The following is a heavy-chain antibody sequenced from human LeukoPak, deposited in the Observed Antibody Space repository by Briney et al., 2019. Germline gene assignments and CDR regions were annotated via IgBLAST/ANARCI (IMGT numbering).Heavy chain of an antibody. CDR3: AKYYYGSGSFSFDH. V-gene: IGHV3-23*01. Sequence: PGGSLRLSCAASGFTFSSYAMSWVRQAPGQGLEWVSSISGSDGTTYYADSVKGRFTISRDNSKNTLSLRMNSLRAEDTAIYYCAKYYYGSGSFSFDHWGQGTLVTVSS. CDR2: ISGSDGTT. CDR1: GFTFSSYA. J-gene: IGHJ4*02. D-gene: IGHD3-10*01.